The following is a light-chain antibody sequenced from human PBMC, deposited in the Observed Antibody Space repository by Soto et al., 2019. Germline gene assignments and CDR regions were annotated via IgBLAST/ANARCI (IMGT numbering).Light chain of an antibody. Sequence: EIVMTQSPATLSVSPGERVTLSCRASQSVSSKLAWYQQKPGQPPRLLIYGTSTRATGIPARFSGSGSGTEFTLTISSLQSEDFAIYYCQQYNYWPPITFGKGTKLEIK. CDR2: GTS. J-gene: IGKJ2*01. V-gene: IGKV3-15*01. CDR3: QQYNYWPPIT. CDR1: QSVSSK.